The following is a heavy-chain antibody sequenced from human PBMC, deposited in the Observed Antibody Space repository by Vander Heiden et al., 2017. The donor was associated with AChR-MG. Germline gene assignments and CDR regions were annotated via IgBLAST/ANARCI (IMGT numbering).Heavy chain of an antibody. J-gene: IGHJ4*02. CDR2: ISHTGST. D-gene: IGHD4-17*01. CDR1: DESFSDNF. Sequence: QVQLQQWGAGLLKPSETLSLTCAVYDESFSDNFWSWIRQPPGKGLEWIGEISHTGSTNYNPSLKSRVTISLDTSNNRFSLKLSSVTAADTAVYYCSRGDYGDRYGYWGQGTLVSVSS. V-gene: IGHV4-34*01. CDR3: SRGDYGDRYGY.